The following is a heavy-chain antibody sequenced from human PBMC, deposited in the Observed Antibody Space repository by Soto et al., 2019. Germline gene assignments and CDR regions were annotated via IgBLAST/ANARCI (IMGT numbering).Heavy chain of an antibody. CDR1: GFTFNTYW. J-gene: IGHJ6*02. Sequence: EVQVVESGGGLVQPGGSLRLSCVASGFTFNTYWIHWVRQAPGKGLVWVSRIKFDEITTSYADSVKGRFTISRDNAKNTVYLQMNSLRAEDTGLYYCARGIRNYYGVDVWGQGTTVTVSS. V-gene: IGHV3-74*01. D-gene: IGHD5-18*01. CDR3: ARGIRNYYGVDV. CDR2: IKFDEITT.